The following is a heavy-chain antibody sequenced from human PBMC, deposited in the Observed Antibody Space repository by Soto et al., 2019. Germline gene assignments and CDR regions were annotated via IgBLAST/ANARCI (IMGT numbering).Heavy chain of an antibody. CDR1: GYTFTSYG. CDR3: ARDGALWENYYYYGMDV. J-gene: IGHJ6*02. CDR2: ISAYNGNT. D-gene: IGHD1-26*01. Sequence: QVQLVQSGAEVKKPGASVKVSCKASGYTFTSYGISWVRQAPGQGLAWMGWISAYNGNTNYAQKLQGRVTMTTDTSTSTAYMELRSLRSDDTAVYYCARDGALWENYYYYGMDVWGQGTTVTVSS. V-gene: IGHV1-18*01.